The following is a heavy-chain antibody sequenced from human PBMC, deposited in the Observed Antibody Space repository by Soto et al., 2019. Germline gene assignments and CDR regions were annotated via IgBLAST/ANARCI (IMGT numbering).Heavy chain of an antibody. D-gene: IGHD6-13*01. CDR3: AKEDSSSWHYYYGMDV. CDR2: ISYDGSNK. Sequence: QVQLVESGGGVVQPGRSLRLSCAAAGFTFSSYGMNWVRQAPGKGLEWVAVISYDGSNKYYADSVKGRFTISRDSSKNMLYLQMNSLRAEDTAVYYCAKEDSSSWHYYYGMDVWCQGTTVTVSS. J-gene: IGHJ6*02. V-gene: IGHV3-30*18. CDR1: GFTFSSYG.